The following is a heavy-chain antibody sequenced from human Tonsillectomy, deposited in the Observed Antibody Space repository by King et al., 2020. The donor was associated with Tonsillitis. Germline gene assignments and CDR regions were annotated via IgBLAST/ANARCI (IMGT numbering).Heavy chain of an antibody. CDR2: VYQTGST. J-gene: IGHJ4*02. D-gene: IGHD1-1*01. CDR1: GGSISTSSYY. Sequence: QLQESGPGLVKPSETLSLTCTVSGGSISTSSYYWGWIRQPPGKGLEWIGSVYQTGSTYYNPSLKSRVTISVDTSKNQFSLQLTSVTAADTAVYFCARPSAGAGGTGEFDSWGLGTLVTVSS. CDR3: ARPSAGAGGTGEFDS. V-gene: IGHV4-39*01.